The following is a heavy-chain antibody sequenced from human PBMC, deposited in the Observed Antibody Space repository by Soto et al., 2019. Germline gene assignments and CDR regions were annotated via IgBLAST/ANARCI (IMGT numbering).Heavy chain of an antibody. CDR1: GFTFNNYA. J-gene: IGHJ4*02. CDR2: ISGSGGGT. CDR3: AKEEDYGDYTTIAS. V-gene: IGHV3-23*01. Sequence: EVQLLESGGGLVQPGGSLRLSCAASGFTFNNYAMSWVRQAPGKGLEWVSAISGSGGGTYYADSVKGRFTISRDNSKNTRYLQMNSLRAEDTAVYYCAKEEDYGDYTTIASWGQGPLVTVSS. D-gene: IGHD4-17*01.